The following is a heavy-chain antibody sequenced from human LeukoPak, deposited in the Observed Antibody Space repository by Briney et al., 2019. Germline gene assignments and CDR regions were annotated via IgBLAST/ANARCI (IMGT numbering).Heavy chain of an antibody. Sequence: GASVKVSCKASGYTFTGYYMHWVRQAPGQGLEWMGWISAYNGNTNYAQKLQGRVTMTTDTSTSTAYIELRSLRSDDTAVYYCARGSYFDYWGQGTLVTVSS. CDR3: ARGSYFDY. CDR2: ISAYNGNT. CDR1: GYTFTGYY. V-gene: IGHV1-18*04. J-gene: IGHJ4*02.